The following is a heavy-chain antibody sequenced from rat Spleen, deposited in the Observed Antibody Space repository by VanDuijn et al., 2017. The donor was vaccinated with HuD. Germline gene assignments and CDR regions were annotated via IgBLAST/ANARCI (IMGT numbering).Heavy chain of an antibody. CDR2: ISHDGRST. D-gene: IGHD3-1*01. J-gene: IGHJ2*01. V-gene: IGHV5-29*01. Sequence: EVQLVESGGGLVQPGRSLKLSCAASGFTFSNYGMAWVRQAPTKGLEWVATISHDGRSTYYRDSVKGRFTISRDNAKSTLYLQMDSLRSEEKATYYCATPLPHWGLGGLVTVSS. CDR3: ATPLPH. CDR1: GFTFSNYG.